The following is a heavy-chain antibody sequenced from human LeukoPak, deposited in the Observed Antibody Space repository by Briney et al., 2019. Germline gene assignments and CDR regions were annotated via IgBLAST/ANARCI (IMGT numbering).Heavy chain of an antibody. CDR1: GFTFSSYS. Sequence: GGSLRLSCAASGFTFSSYSMYRVRQAPGKGLEWVSSISSSSSYIYYADSVKGRFTISRDNAKNSLYLQMNSLRAEDTAVYYCARGRVTMVRGVIITPIDYWGQGTLVTVSS. J-gene: IGHJ4*02. D-gene: IGHD3-10*01. CDR3: ARGRVTMVRGVIITPIDY. V-gene: IGHV3-21*01. CDR2: ISSSSSYI.